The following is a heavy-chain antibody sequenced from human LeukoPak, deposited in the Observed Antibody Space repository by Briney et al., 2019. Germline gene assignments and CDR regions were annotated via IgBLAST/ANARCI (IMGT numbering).Heavy chain of an antibody. CDR3: ARDVAGTRYYYGMDV. D-gene: IGHD6-19*01. CDR1: GGSISSYY. J-gene: IGHJ6*02. Sequence: PSETLSLTCTVSGGSISSYYWSWIRQPPGKGLEWIGYIYYSGSTNYNPSLKSRVTISVDTSKNQFSLKLSSVTAADTAVYYCARDVAGTRYYYGMDVWGQGTTVTASS. V-gene: IGHV4-59*01. CDR2: IYYSGST.